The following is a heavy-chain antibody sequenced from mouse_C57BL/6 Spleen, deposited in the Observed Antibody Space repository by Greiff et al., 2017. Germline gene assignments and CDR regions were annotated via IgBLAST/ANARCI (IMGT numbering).Heavy chain of an antibody. J-gene: IGHJ3*01. CDR2: ILPGSGST. CDR1: GYTFPGYW. V-gene: IGHV1-9*01. Sequence: VQLQQSGAELMKPGASVKLSCKATGYTFPGYWLAWVKQRPGHGLAWIGEILPGSGSTNYNEKFKGKATFTADTSSITAYMQPSSLSTEDSGTNYCARHPLTYWGQGTLVTVSA. CDR3: ARHPLTY.